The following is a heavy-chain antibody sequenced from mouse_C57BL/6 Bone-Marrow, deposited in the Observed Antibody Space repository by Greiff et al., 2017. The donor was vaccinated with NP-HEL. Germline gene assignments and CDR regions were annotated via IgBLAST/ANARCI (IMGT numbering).Heavy chain of an antibody. CDR3: ARHRYDGYYAMDY. CDR2: IWSDGST. J-gene: IGHJ4*01. V-gene: IGHV2-6-1*01. Sequence: QVQLKESGPGLVAPSQSLSITCTVPGFSLTSYGVHWVRQPPGKGLEWLVVIWSDGSTTYNSALKSRLSISKDNSKSQVFLKMNSLQTDDTAMYYCARHRYDGYYAMDYWGQGTSVTVSS. CDR1: GFSLTSYG. D-gene: IGHD2-3*01.